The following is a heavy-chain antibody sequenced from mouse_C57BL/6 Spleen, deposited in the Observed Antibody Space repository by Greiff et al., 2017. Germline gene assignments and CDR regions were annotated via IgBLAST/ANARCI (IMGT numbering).Heavy chain of an antibody. CDR1: GFTFSSYA. Sequence: DVKLVESGGGLVKPGGSLKLSCAASGFTFSSYAMSWVRQTPEKRLEWVATISDGGSYTYYPDNVKGRFTISRDNAKNNLYLQMSHLKSEDTAMYYCARDNAVVADYWGQGTTLTVSS. V-gene: IGHV5-4*01. D-gene: IGHD1-1*01. CDR3: ARDNAVVADY. CDR2: ISDGGSYT. J-gene: IGHJ2*01.